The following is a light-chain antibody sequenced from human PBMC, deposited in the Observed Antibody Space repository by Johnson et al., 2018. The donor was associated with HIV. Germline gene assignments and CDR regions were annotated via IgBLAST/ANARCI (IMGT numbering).Light chain of an antibody. J-gene: IGLJ1*01. CDR1: SSNIGNNY. Sequence: QSVLTQPPSVSAAPGQKVTISCSGSSSNIGNNYVSWYQQFPGTAPKLLIYENNKRPSGIPDRFSGSKSGTSATLRITGLQTGDEADYYCGTWDSSLSASFGTGTKVTVL. CDR3: GTWDSSLSAS. V-gene: IGLV1-51*02. CDR2: ENN.